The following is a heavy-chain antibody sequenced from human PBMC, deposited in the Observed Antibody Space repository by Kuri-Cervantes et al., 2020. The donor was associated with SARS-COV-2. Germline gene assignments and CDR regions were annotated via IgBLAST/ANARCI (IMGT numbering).Heavy chain of an antibody. Sequence: GESLKISCVTSGFNFNSFWMSWVRQAPGKGLEWVANIKQDGNERHSVDSVEGRFTISRDNTKNSIYLQMNGLRPEDTAVYFCARLTDTHVYFDYWGRGTLVTVSS. V-gene: IGHV3-7*03. J-gene: IGHJ4*01. D-gene: IGHD3-16*01. CDR1: GFNFNSFW. CDR2: IKQDGNER. CDR3: ARLTDTHVYFDY.